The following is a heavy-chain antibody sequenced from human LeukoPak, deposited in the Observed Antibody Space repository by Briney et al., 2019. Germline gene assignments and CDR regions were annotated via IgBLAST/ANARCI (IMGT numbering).Heavy chain of an antibody. CDR1: GFNLSWYW. V-gene: IGHV3-7*01. CDR3: ARQRYSDY. J-gene: IGHJ4*02. Sequence: PGGAPRLSCAASGFNLSWYWMTLVRQAPGEGAEWVANIKEDGSENSYVESVKGRFTISRDNAKNSLYLQLNSLRAEDTAVYFCARQRYSDYWGQGTLVTVSS. D-gene: IGHD1-1*01. CDR2: IKEDGSEN.